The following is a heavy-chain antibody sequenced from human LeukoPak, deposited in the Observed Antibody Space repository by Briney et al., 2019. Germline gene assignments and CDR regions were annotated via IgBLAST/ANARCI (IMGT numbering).Heavy chain of an antibody. CDR2: IYAGGTT. V-gene: IGHV3-53*01. J-gene: IGHJ4*02. Sequence: GGSLRLSCAASGFTVSSNYMSWVRQAPGKGLEWVSVIYAGGTTSYADSVKGRFTISSDNSKNTLYLQMNPLRAEDTALYYCAIDASDYFESDSLDFWGQGTQVTVSS. CDR3: AIDASDYFESDSLDF. D-gene: IGHD3-22*01. CDR1: GFTVSSNY.